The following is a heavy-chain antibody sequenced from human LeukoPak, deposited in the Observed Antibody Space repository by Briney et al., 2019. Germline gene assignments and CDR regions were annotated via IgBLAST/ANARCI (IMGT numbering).Heavy chain of an antibody. CDR2: IYHSGTT. Sequence: SETLSLTCTVSGGSISSYYWSWIRQPPGKGLEWIGYIYHSGTTYYNPSLRSRVTISIDTSKNQFSLRLNSVTAADTAVYYCARVAVIRGVIDYWGQGTLVTVSS. V-gene: IGHV4-59*06. J-gene: IGHJ4*02. CDR3: ARVAVIRGVIDY. D-gene: IGHD3-10*01. CDR1: GGSISSYY.